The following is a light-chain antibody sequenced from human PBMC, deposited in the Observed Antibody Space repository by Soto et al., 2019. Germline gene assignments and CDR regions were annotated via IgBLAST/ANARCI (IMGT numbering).Light chain of an antibody. CDR3: QQYGSSPPWT. Sequence: VLTQSPGTVSLSPGEGATLTCRASQSISNYLDWYQQKPGQAPRLLIYGASTRAPGVPDKFTGGGSGTDFILILSRREPADVVVYYCQQYGSSPPWTFGQGTRVEIK. V-gene: IGKV3-20*01. J-gene: IGKJ1*01. CDR1: QSISNY. CDR2: GAS.